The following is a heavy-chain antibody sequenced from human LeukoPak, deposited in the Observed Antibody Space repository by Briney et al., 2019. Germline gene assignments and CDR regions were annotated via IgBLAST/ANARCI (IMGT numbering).Heavy chain of an antibody. J-gene: IGHJ3*02. CDR2: ISYDGSNK. V-gene: IGHV3-30-3*02. Sequence: GGSLRLSCAASGFTFSSYAMHWVRQAPGKGLEWVAVISYDGSNKYYADSVKGRFTISRDNSKNTLYLQMNSLRAEDTALYYCAKTRRGSGSYRAYHAFDIWGQGTMVTVSS. CDR3: AKTRRGSGSYRAYHAFDI. D-gene: IGHD1-26*01. CDR1: GFTFSSYA.